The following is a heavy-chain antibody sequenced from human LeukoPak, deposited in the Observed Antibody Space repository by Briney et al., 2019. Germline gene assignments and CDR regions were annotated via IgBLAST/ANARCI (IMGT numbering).Heavy chain of an antibody. V-gene: IGHV3-20*04. J-gene: IGHJ4*02. CDR3: ARGTSSTSFYRY. CDR2: INWNDGST. CDR1: GFTFDDYG. Sequence: GGSLRLSCAASGFTFDDYGMIWVRQAPGKGLEWVSGINWNDGSTGYADSVKGRFTISRDNAKNSLYLQMNNLRAEDTALYYCARGTSSTSFYRYWGQGTLVTVSS. D-gene: IGHD2-2*01.